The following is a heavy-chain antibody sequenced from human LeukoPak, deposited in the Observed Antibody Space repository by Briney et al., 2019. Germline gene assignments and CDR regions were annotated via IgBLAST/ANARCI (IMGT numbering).Heavy chain of an antibody. V-gene: IGHV4-34*01. J-gene: IGHJ3*02. CDR1: GGSFSGYY. Sequence: SETLSLTCAVYGGSFSGYYWSWIRQPPGKGLEWIGEINHSGSTNYNPSLKSRVTISVDTSKNHFSLKLSSVTAADTAVYYCARNTRYAFDIWGQGTMVTVSS. D-gene: IGHD1/OR15-1a*01. CDR2: INHSGST. CDR3: ARNTRYAFDI.